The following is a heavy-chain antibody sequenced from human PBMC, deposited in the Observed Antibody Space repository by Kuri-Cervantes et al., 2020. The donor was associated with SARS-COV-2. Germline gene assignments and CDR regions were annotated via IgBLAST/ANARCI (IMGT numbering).Heavy chain of an antibody. J-gene: IGHJ5*02. CDR3: AKDLGYYGSGSS. Sequence: GGSLRLSCVTSGFTFSSYNMNWVRQAPGKGLEWVSSISSSSTYVYYADSVRGRFTISRDNSKNTLYLQMNSLRAEDTAVYYCAKDLGYYGSGSSWGQGTLVTVSS. CDR2: ISSSSTYV. V-gene: IGHV3-21*04. D-gene: IGHD3-10*01. CDR1: GFTFSSYN.